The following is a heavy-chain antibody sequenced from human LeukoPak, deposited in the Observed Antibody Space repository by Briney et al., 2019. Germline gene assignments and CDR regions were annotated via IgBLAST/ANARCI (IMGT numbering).Heavy chain of an antibody. D-gene: IGHD5-12*01. J-gene: IGHJ4*02. Sequence: PGGSLRLSCAASGFTFRSYPMNWVRQAPGKGLEWVAIIREDGSEKNYVDSVKGRFIVSRDNAKNSFHLQMDSLRADDLAVYYCARGGYEFWGQGDLVTVSS. CDR2: IREDGSEK. CDR3: ARGGYEF. V-gene: IGHV3-7*01. CDR1: GFTFRSYP.